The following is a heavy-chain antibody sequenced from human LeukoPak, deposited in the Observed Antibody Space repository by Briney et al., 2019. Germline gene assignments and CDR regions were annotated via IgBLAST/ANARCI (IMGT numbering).Heavy chain of an antibody. CDR3: AREGMIVGDRHGFDY. J-gene: IGHJ4*02. CDR2: INTNSGNP. D-gene: IGHD1-26*01. V-gene: IGHV7-4-1*02. CDR1: GYTFTSYA. Sequence: VASVKVSCKASGYTFTSYAMNWVRQAPGQGLEWMGWINTNSGNPTYAQGFTGRFVFSSDASVSTAYVQISSLKAEDTAVYYCAREGMIVGDRHGFDYWGQGTLVTVSS.